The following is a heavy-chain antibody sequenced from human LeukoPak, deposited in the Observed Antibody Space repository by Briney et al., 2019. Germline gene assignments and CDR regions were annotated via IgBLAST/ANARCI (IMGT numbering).Heavy chain of an antibody. J-gene: IGHJ3*02. CDR2: IIPILGIA. D-gene: IGHD4-11*01. Sequence: ASVKVSCKASGGTFSSYTISWVRQAPGQGLEWMGRIIPILGIANYAQKFQGTVTITADKSTSTAYMELSSLRSEDTAVYYCARDRAVTPDVSAFDIWGQGTMVTVSS. V-gene: IGHV1-69*04. CDR1: GGTFSSYT. CDR3: ARDRAVTPDVSAFDI.